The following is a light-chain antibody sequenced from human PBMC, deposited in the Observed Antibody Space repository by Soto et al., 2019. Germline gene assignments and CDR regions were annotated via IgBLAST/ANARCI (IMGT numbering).Light chain of an antibody. V-gene: IGLV1-44*01. CDR2: SNS. Sequence: QSVLTQPPSASGTPGQRVTISCSGGRSNIGSNTVIWYQQLPGTAPKLLMYSNSQRPSGVPDRFSGSKSGTSASLDISGLQSEDEADYYCATWDDSLSGYVFGTGTKVTVL. CDR3: ATWDDSLSGYV. J-gene: IGLJ1*01. CDR1: RSNIGSNT.